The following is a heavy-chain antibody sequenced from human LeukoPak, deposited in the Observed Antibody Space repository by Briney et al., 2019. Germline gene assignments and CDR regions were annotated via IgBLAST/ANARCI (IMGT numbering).Heavy chain of an antibody. D-gene: IGHD6-19*01. V-gene: IGHV3-30*02. J-gene: IGHJ4*02. CDR3: AKDPSSGWFGGVDY. CDR2: IWSDGSSE. Sequence: PGGSLRLSCAASGFTSSGYGMHWVRQAPGKGLEWVAFIWSDGSSEDYTDSVKGRFFISRDNSKNTLYLQMNSLRAEDTAVYYCAKDPSSGWFGGVDYWGQGTLVTVSS. CDR1: GFTSSGYG.